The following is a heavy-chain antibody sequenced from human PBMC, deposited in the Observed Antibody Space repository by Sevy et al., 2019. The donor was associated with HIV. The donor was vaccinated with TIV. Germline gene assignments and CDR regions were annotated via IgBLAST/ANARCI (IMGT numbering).Heavy chain of an antibody. V-gene: IGHV3-23*01. Sequence: GGSLRLSCAASAFTFSNYAMNWVRQAPGKGLEWVSGISGSAARTYYADSVKGRFTISRDDSTNMLYLQMNSLRVEDTAVYYCVKDRYYGSGSYHYFDYWGQGTLVTVSS. CDR2: ISGSAART. J-gene: IGHJ4*02. CDR1: AFTFSNYA. CDR3: VKDRYYGSGSYHYFDY. D-gene: IGHD3-10*01.